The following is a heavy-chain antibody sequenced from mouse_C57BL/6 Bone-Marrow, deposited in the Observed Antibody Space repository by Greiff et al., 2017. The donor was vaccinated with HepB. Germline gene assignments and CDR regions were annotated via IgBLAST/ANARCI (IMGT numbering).Heavy chain of an antibody. CDR2: ISSGSSTI. J-gene: IGHJ3*01. V-gene: IGHV5-17*01. CDR1: GFTFSDYG. Sequence: EVQLQESGGGLVKPGGSLKLSCAASGFTFSDYGMHWVRQAPEKGLEWVAYISSGSSTIYYADTVKGRFTISRDNAKNTLFLQMTGLKSEDTAMYYCARGAQAPFAYWGQGTLVTVSA. CDR3: ARGAQAPFAY. D-gene: IGHD3-2*02.